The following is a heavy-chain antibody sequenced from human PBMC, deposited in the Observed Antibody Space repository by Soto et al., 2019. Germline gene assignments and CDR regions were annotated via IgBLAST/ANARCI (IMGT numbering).Heavy chain of an antibody. J-gene: IGHJ6*03. D-gene: IGHD3-10*01. V-gene: IGHV4-34*01. Sequence: QVQLQQWGAGLLKPSETLSLTCAVYGGSFSGYQWSWIRQTPGKGLEWIGEINDSGNINYNPSLKSRVTILVDTGKKQISLKLSSVTAAATAVYYCARGLIVWFGELSRRGGYYYDMDVWGKGTKVTVSS. CDR3: ARGLIVWFGELSRRGGYYYDMDV. CDR1: GGSFSGYQ. CDR2: INDSGNI.